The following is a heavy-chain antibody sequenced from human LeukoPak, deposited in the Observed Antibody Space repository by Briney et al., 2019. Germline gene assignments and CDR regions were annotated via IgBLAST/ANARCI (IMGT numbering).Heavy chain of an antibody. CDR3: ATDLSLDP. CDR2: FDPEDGET. CDR1: GYTLTELS. Sequence: ASVKVSCKVSGYTLTELSMHWVRQAPGKGLEWMGGFDPEDGETIYAQKFQGRVTITEDTSTDTAYMELSSLRSEDTAVYYCATDLSLDPWGQGTLVTVSS. V-gene: IGHV1-24*01. J-gene: IGHJ5*02.